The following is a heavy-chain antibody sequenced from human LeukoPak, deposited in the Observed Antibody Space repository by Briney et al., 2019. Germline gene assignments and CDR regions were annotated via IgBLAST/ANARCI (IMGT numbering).Heavy chain of an antibody. CDR3: ARGAHYAWNS. CDR1: GGSFSGYY. V-gene: IGHV4-34*01. CDR2: INHSGST. J-gene: IGHJ4*02. Sequence: SETLSLTCAVYGGSFSGYYWSWIRQPPGKGLEWIGEINHSGSTNYNPSLKSRVTISVDTSKNQFSLKLSSVTAADTAVYYCARGAHYAWNSWGQGTLVTVSS. D-gene: IGHD3-16*01.